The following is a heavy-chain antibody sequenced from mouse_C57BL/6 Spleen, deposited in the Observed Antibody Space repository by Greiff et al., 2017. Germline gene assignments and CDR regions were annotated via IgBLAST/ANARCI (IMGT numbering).Heavy chain of an antibody. CDR1: GYTFTSYW. D-gene: IGHD2-2*01. J-gene: IGHJ1*03. Sequence: QVQLQQPGAELVKPGASVKLSCKASGYTFTSYWMDWVKQRPGQGLEWIGMIHPNSGSTNYNEKFKSKATLTVDKSSSTAYMQLSSLTSEDSAVYCSTLYGYDGYFDVWGTGTTVTVSS. CDR2: IHPNSGST. V-gene: IGHV1-64*01. CDR3: TLYGYDGYFDV.